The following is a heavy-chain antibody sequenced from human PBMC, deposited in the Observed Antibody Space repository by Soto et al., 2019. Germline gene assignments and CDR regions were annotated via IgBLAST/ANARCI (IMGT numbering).Heavy chain of an antibody. J-gene: IGHJ6*03. D-gene: IGHD6-13*01. CDR2: IRSKAYGGTT. CDR1: GFTFGDYA. V-gene: IGHV3-49*03. CDR3: TRGRSSHPKGSYYYYYMDV. Sequence: GGSLRLSCTASGFTFGDYAMSWFRQAPGKGLEWVGFIRSKAYGGTTEYAASVKGRFTISRDDSKSIAYLQMNSLKTEDTAVYYCTRGRSSHPKGSYYYYYMDVWGKGTTVTVSS.